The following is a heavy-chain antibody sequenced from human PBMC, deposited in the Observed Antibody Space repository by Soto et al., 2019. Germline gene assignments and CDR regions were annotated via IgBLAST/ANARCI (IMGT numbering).Heavy chain of an antibody. CDR1: GFTFSSYS. Sequence: EVQLVESGGGLVQPGGSLRLSCAASGFTFSSYSMNWVRQAPGKGLEWVSYISSSSSTIYYADSVKGRFTISRDNAKNSLYLQMNSLRDADTAVYYCARGPAAAWRAAFDIWGQGTMVTVSS. D-gene: IGHD2-2*01. CDR3: ARGPAAAWRAAFDI. V-gene: IGHV3-48*02. J-gene: IGHJ3*02. CDR2: ISSSSSTI.